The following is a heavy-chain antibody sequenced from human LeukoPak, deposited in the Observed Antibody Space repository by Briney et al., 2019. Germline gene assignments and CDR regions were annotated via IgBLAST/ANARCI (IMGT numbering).Heavy chain of an antibody. CDR3: ARAYPSSSWTKNWFDP. D-gene: IGHD6-13*01. CDR2: INTNTGNP. V-gene: IGHV7-4-1*02. Sequence: GASVKVSCKASGYTFTSYAMNWVRQAPGQGLEWMGWINTNTGNPTYAQGFTGRFVFSLDTSVSTASLQISSLKAEDTAVYYCARAYPSSSWTKNWFDPWGQGTLVTVSS. CDR1: GYTFTSYA. J-gene: IGHJ5*02.